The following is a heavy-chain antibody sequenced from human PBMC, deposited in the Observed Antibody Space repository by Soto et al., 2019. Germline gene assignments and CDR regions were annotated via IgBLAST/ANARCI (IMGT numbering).Heavy chain of an antibody. J-gene: IGHJ2*01. CDR1: VLTLATHA. D-gene: IGHD2-8*01. CDR2: IGAIVYNDAT. Sequence: QLQVVQSEVEVKRPGASVMMSCKDSVLTLATHAMTWVRQAHGKGLEWLGWIGAIVYNDATNYARNFQGSLTMAIDTSPTAVYMGLSSRRSDCTAVYDCSIGPKVSGCGYVDICSRGNLVVVSS. V-gene: IGHV1-18*01. CDR3: SIGPKVSGCGYVDI.